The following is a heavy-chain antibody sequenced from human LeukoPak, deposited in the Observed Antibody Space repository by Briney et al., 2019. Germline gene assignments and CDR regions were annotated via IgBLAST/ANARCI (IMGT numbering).Heavy chain of an antibody. CDR2: IYTGGST. V-gene: IGHV4-61*02. D-gene: IGHD3-10*01. Sequence: SQTLSLTCTVSGGSISSGSYYWSWVRQPAGKGLEWIGRIYTGGSTNYNPSLKSRVTISVDTSKNQFSLNLNSVTAADTAVYYCARERDGSGTQRGLDYWGQGTLVIVSS. CDR3: ARERDGSGTQRGLDY. CDR1: GGSISSGSYY. J-gene: IGHJ4*02.